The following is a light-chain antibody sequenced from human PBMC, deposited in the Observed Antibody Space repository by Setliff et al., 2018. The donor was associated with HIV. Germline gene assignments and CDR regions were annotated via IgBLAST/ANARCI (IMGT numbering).Light chain of an antibody. Sequence: EIVLTQSPGTLSLSPGERATVSCRASQSVSSSYLAWYQQKPGQAPRLLIYGASSRATGIPDRFRGSGSGTDFTLIISRLEPEDFAVYYCQQYGNSVWTFGQGTKVDNK. CDR2: GAS. V-gene: IGKV3-20*01. CDR3: QQYGNSVWT. CDR1: QSVSSSY. J-gene: IGKJ1*01.